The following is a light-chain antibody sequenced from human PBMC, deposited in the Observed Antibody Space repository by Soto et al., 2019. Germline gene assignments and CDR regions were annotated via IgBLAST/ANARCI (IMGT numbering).Light chain of an antibody. CDR3: SSYTSSSTLSTYV. V-gene: IGLV2-14*03. CDR1: SSDVGGYNY. J-gene: IGLJ1*01. CDR2: DVS. Sequence: QSVLTQPASVSGSPGQSITISCTGTSSDVGGYNYVSWYRHHPGKAPKLMIYDVSNRPSGVSNRFSGSKSGNTASLIISGLQAEDEADYYCSSYTSSSTLSTYVFGTGTKVTVL.